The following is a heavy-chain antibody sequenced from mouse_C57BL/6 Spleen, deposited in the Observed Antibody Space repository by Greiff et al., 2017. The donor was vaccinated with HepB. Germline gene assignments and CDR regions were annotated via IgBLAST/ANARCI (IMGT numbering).Heavy chain of an antibody. D-gene: IGHD1-1*01. Sequence: VQLQQSGPELVKPGASVKISCKASGYTFTDYYMNWVKQSHGKSLEWIGDINPNNGGTSYNQKFKGKATLTVDKSSSTAYMELRSLTSEDSAVYYCARPGPFYYGSSYGYYFDYWGQGTTLTVSS. CDR2: INPNNGGT. CDR3: ARPGPFYYGSSYGYYFDY. CDR1: GYTFTDYY. J-gene: IGHJ2*01. V-gene: IGHV1-26*01.